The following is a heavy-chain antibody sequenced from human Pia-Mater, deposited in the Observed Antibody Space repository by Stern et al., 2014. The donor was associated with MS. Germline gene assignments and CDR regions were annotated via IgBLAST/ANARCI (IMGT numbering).Heavy chain of an antibody. CDR3: AKDRQYLTYFFDH. D-gene: IGHD2/OR15-2a*01. V-gene: IGHV3-30*18. Sequence: VQLVESGGGVVHPGRPLRLSCVASGFTFGSCAMHGVRQAPGKGLEWVAGVSYDGSNKYYADSVKGRFTISRDNSQNTLYMQMSSLRPEDTAVYYCAKDRQYLTYFFDHWGQGSLVTVSS. J-gene: IGHJ5*02. CDR1: GFTFGSCA. CDR2: VSYDGSNK.